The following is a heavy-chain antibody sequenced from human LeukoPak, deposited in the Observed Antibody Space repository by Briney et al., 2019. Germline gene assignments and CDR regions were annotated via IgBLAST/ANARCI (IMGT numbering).Heavy chain of an antibody. J-gene: IGHJ4*02. CDR2: ISYDGSNK. D-gene: IGHD3-22*01. V-gene: IGHV3-30-3*01. Sequence: PGGSLRLSCAASGFTFSSYAMHWVRQAPGKGLEWVAVISYDGSNKYYADSVKGRFTISRDNSKNTLYLQMNSLRAEDTAVYYCARGVDTAMVMTYYYDSSGYSFDYWGQGTLVTVSS. CDR3: ARGVDTAMVMTYYYDSSGYSFDY. CDR1: GFTFSSYA.